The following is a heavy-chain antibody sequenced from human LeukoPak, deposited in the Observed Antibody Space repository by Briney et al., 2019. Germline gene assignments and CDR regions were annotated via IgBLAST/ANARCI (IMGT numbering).Heavy chain of an antibody. D-gene: IGHD3/OR15-3a*01. CDR3: ARDPAGGQYDFWSGFYRFHS. Sequence: GGSLRLSCAASGFTFSSYAMNWVRQAPGKGLEWVSSISSSGTYIYYVDSVKGRFTISRDNAKNSLYLQMNSLRAEDTAVYYCARDPAGGQYDFWSGFYRFHSWGQGTLVTVSS. CDR2: ISSSGTYI. V-gene: IGHV3-21*01. J-gene: IGHJ4*02. CDR1: GFTFSSYA.